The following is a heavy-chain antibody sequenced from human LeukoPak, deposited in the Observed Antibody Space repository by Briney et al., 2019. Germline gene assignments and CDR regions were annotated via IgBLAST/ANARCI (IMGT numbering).Heavy chain of an antibody. J-gene: IGHJ4*02. Sequence: PGGSLRLSCAAFGFTFSDYYMSWIRQAPGKGLEWVSYISKSGSGSNFADPVKGRFTISRDNAKNSLYLQMNSLRAEDTAVYYCARVGATGTADYWGQGTLVTVSS. CDR1: GFTFSDYY. CDR3: ARVGATGTADY. V-gene: IGHV3-11*06. CDR2: ISKSGSGS. D-gene: IGHD1-1*01.